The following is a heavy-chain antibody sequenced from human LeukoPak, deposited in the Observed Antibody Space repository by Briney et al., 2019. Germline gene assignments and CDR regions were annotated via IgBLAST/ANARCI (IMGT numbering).Heavy chain of an antibody. CDR3: ARGPHIVVVTATYAFDI. CDR1: GGSFSGYY. D-gene: IGHD2-21*02. CDR2: INHSGST. J-gene: IGHJ3*02. V-gene: IGHV4-34*01. Sequence: SETLSLTCAVYGGSFSGYYWSWIRQPPGKGLEWIGEINHSGSTNYNPSHKSRVTISVDTSKNQFSLKLSSVTAADTAVYYCARGPHIVVVTATYAFDIWGQGTMVTVSS.